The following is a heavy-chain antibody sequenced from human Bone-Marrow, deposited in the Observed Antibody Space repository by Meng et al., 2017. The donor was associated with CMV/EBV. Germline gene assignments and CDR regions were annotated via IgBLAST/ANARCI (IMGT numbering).Heavy chain of an antibody. Sequence: ASVKVSCKASGYTFTGHYMHGVRQAPGQGLEWMGWNNPNSGDTSYAQKFQGRVTMTRDTSISPAYMELRRLRSDDTGVYYWAVGMDRGSLDYWGQGTLVTVSS. J-gene: IGHJ4*02. CDR3: AVGMDRGSLDY. CDR2: NNPNSGDT. D-gene: IGHD1-26*01. CDR1: GYTFTGHY. V-gene: IGHV1-2*02.